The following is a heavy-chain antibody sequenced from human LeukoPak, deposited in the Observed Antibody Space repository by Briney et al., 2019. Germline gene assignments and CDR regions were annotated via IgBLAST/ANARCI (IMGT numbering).Heavy chain of an antibody. CDR3: AGGPTWQLLVRFFDY. Sequence: SETLSLTCTVSGGSISSYYWSWIRQPPEKGLEWIGYIHYSGSTNYNPSLKSRVTISVDTSKNQFSLKLSSVTAADTAVYYCAGGPTWQLLVRFFDYWGQGTLVTVSS. V-gene: IGHV4-59*01. D-gene: IGHD6-19*01. CDR2: IHYSGST. J-gene: IGHJ4*02. CDR1: GGSISSYY.